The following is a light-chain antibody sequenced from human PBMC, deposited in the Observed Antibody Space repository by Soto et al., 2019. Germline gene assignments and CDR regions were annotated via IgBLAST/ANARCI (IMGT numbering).Light chain of an antibody. J-gene: IGKJ1*01. CDR3: QQYDKWPRT. CDR1: QSVSTN. Sequence: VMTQSPATLYVSPGERASLSCRASQSVSTNLAWYQQKPGQPPRLLIYFASTRATAVPARFTAGGSGTAFTLTIRSLQSDDLAVYYCQQYDKWPRTFGQGTMVEIK. CDR2: FAS. V-gene: IGKV3-15*01.